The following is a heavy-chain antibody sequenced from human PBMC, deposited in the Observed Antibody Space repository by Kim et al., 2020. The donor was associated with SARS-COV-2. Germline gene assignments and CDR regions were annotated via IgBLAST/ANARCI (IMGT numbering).Heavy chain of an antibody. D-gene: IGHD3-3*01. V-gene: IGHV3-23*01. J-gene: IGHJ3*02. CDR3: AKGSLVLRFLEWSTDAFDI. Sequence: GRFTISRDNSENTLYLQMNSLRAEDTAVYYCAKGSLVLRFLEWSTDAFDIWGQGTMVTVSS.